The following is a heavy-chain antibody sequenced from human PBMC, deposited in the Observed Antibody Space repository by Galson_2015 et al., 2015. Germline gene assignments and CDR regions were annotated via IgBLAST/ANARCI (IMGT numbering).Heavy chain of an antibody. J-gene: IGHJ4*02. Sequence: LSLTCAVYGGSFSGYYWRWIRQPPGKGLEWIGEINHSGSTNYNPSLKSRVTISVDTSKNQFSLKLSSVTAADTAVYYCARDGLYSYGLPFDYWGQGTLVTVSS. V-gene: IGHV4-34*01. CDR1: GGSFSGYY. CDR3: ARDGLYSYGLPFDY. D-gene: IGHD5-18*01. CDR2: INHSGST.